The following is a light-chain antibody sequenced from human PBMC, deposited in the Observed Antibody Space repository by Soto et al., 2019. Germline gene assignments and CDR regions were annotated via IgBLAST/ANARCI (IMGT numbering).Light chain of an antibody. CDR1: QSVSSSY. Sequence: EIVLTQSPGTLSLSPGERATLSCRASQSVSSSYLAWYQQKPGQAPRLLIYGASSRATGIPDRFSGSGSGTDFVLTISRLGPGEFAVYYCKQYGSSPTWTFGQGTKVEIK. CDR2: GAS. CDR3: KQYGSSPTWT. J-gene: IGKJ1*01. V-gene: IGKV3-20*01.